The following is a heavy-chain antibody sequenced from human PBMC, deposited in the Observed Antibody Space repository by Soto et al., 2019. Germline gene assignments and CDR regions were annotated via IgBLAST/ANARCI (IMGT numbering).Heavy chain of an antibody. D-gene: IGHD2-2*01. Sequence: PFETLSLTCTVFGGSISSGGYYRSWIHQHPGKGLEWIGYIYYSGSTYYNPSLKSRVTISVDTSKNQFSLKLSSVTAADTAVYYCARVSALYCSSTSCYDYWGQGTLVTVSS. J-gene: IGHJ4*02. V-gene: IGHV4-31*03. CDR3: ARVSALYCSSTSCYDY. CDR2: IYYSGST. CDR1: GGSISSGGYY.